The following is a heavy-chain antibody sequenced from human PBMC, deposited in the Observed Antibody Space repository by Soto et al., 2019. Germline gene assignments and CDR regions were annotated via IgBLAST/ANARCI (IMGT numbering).Heavy chain of an antibody. CDR2: IYPRDSDT. V-gene: IGHV5-51*01. Sequence: PGESLKISCKGSGYNFANYWIGWVRQMPGKGLEWMGMIYPRDSDTRYSPSFQGQVTMSADKSMNTVYLQWNSLKASDTAMYYCASSYCGSSSCYLYYQHWGQGTLVTVSS. D-gene: IGHD2-2*01. CDR1: GYNFANYW. CDR3: ASSYCGSSSCYLYYQH. J-gene: IGHJ1*01.